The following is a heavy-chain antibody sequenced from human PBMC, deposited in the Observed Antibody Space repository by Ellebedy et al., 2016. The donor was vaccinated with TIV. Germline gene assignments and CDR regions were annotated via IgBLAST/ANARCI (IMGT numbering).Heavy chain of an antibody. CDR2: ISSDGSHI. D-gene: IGHD3-3*01. CDR1: GFTFSSYY. J-gene: IGHJ3*01. Sequence: GESLKISCAASGFTFSSYYMHWVRQAPGKGLVWVSHISSDGSHITYADSVKGRFTISRDNAKNKLYLQMNSLRAEDTAVYYCAREWSAFDLWGQGTMVTVSS. V-gene: IGHV3-74*01. CDR3: AREWSAFDL.